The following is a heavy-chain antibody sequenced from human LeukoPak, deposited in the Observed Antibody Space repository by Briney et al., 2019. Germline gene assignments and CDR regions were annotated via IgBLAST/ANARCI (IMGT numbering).Heavy chain of an antibody. CDR1: GYTFTSYG. CDR3: ARESPTFGVVTTYYMDV. Sequence: ASVKVSCKASGYTFTSYGISWVRQAPGQGLEWMRWISAYNGNTNYAQKLQGRVTMTTDTSTSTAYMELSSLRSEDTAVYYCARESPTFGVVTTYYMDVWGKGTTVTVSS. V-gene: IGHV1-18*01. D-gene: IGHD3-3*01. J-gene: IGHJ6*03. CDR2: ISAYNGNT.